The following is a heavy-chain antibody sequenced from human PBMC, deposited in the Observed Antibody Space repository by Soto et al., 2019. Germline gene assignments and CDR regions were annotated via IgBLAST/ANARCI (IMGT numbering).Heavy chain of an antibody. V-gene: IGHV4-4*02. J-gene: IGHJ5*02. CDR3: ARLRGEIAGAYSDLAPMGFDP. D-gene: IGHD4-17*01. Sequence: QVHLQESGPGLVKPSGTLSLTCALSGGSISSTNWWSWVRQSPGKGLEWIGEIYHTGGTNYNPSLKSRVTISVDKSKNQFSLKLNSVTAADTAVYYCARLRGEIAGAYSDLAPMGFDPWGQGTLVTVSS. CDR1: GGSISSTNW. CDR2: IYHTGGT.